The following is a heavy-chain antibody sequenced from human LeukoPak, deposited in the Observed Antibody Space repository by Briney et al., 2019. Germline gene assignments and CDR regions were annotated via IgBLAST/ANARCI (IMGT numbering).Heavy chain of an antibody. D-gene: IGHD1-26*01. J-gene: IGHJ3*02. CDR2: MNPNSGNT. V-gene: IGHV1-8*01. Sequence: ASVKVSCKASGYTFTSYDINWVRQATGQGLEWMGWMNPNSGNTGYAQKFQGRVTMTRNTSISTAYMELSSLRSEDTAVYYCAKSHYSGSYGHAFDICGQGTMVTVSS. CDR1: GYTFTSYD. CDR3: AKSHYSGSYGHAFDI.